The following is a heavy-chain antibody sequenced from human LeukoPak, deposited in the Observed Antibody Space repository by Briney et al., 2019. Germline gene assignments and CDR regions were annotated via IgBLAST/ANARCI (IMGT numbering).Heavy chain of an antibody. V-gene: IGHV1-18*01. CDR2: ISAYNGNT. CDR1: GYTFTSYG. Sequence: ASVKVSCKASGYTFTSYGISWVRQAPGQGLEWMGWISAYNGNTNYAQKFQERVTITRDMSTSTAYMELSSLRSEDTAVYYCAAEAVDNWFDPWGQGTLVTVSS. J-gene: IGHJ5*02. CDR3: AAEAVDNWFDP. D-gene: IGHD6-19*01.